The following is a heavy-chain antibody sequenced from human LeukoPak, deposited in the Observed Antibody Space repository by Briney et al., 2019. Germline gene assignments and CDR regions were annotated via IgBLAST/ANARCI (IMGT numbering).Heavy chain of an antibody. J-gene: IGHJ5*02. D-gene: IGHD1-7*01. CDR1: GYTFTGYY. CDR2: INPNSGGT. V-gene: IGHV1-2*02. CDR3: ARGSTGATGWFDP. Sequence: ASVKVSCKASGYTFTGYYMHWVRQAPGQGLEWMGWINPNSGGTNYAQKFQGRVTMTRDTSISTAYMELSRLRSDDTAVYYCARGSTGATGWFDPWGQGTLVTVSS.